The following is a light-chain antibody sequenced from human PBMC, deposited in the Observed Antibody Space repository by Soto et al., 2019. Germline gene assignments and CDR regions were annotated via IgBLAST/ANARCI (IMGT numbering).Light chain of an antibody. CDR3: SSYAGSNTYV. Sequence: QSALTQPASVSGAPGQSTTISCTGTSSDIGAYNYVSWYQQHPGKAPKLMIYEVNMRPSGVPDRFSGSKSGNTASLTVSGLQAEDEADYYCSSYAGSNTYVFGTGTKVTVL. V-gene: IGLV2-8*01. CDR1: SSDIGAYNY. J-gene: IGLJ1*01. CDR2: EVN.